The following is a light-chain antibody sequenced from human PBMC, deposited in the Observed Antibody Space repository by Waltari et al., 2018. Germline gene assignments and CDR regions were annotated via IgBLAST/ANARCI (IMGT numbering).Light chain of an antibody. Sequence: SSVLTPAPSVSAAQGQTATVTRAGENIGGRSVQWYHQRPGRAPVLVVYLDSDRPSEIPDRFSGSKSGNAATLTISRVEAGDEADYYCHVWDGKTVMFGGGTKLTVL. V-gene: IGLV3-21*02. CDR2: LDS. CDR1: NIGGRS. J-gene: IGLJ3*02. CDR3: HVWDGKTVM.